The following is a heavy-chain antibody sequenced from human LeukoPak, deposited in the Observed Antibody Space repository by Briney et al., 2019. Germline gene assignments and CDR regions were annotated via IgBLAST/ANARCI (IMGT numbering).Heavy chain of an antibody. CDR2: IYHSGST. J-gene: IGHJ4*02. D-gene: IGHD6-19*01. CDR3: ASTPPAYSSGWSYYFDY. Sequence: SQTLSLTCTVSGGSISSGGYYWSWIRQPPGKGLEWIGYIYHSGSTYYNPSLKSRVTISVDRSKNQFSLKLSSVTAADTAVYYCASTPPAYSSGWSYYFDYWGQGTLVTVSS. V-gene: IGHV4-30-2*01. CDR1: GGSISSGGYY.